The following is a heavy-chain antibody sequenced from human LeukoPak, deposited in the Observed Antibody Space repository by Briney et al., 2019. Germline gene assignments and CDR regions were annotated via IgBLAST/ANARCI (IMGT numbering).Heavy chain of an antibody. J-gene: IGHJ4*02. Sequence: GGSLRLSCAASGFTFNNYAMTWVRQAPGKGLEWVSSISASGVMTYYADSVKGRITVSRDNAKNSLYLQMNSLRAEDTAVYYCARDFSSWVIDYWGQGTLVTVSS. CDR3: ARDFSSWVIDY. CDR2: ISASGVMT. V-gene: IGHV3-23*01. D-gene: IGHD6-13*01. CDR1: GFTFNNYA.